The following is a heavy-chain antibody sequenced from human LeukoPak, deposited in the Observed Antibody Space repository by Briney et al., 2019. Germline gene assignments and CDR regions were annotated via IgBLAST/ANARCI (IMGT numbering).Heavy chain of an antibody. CDR3: AKDTTYYYDSSGYRMFDY. CDR2: ISGRGGST. D-gene: IGHD3-22*01. Sequence: PGGSLRLSCAASEFTFSSYAMSCVRQAPGGRLEWFSAISGRGGSTYYADSVKGRFTISRDNSKNTLYLQMNSLRAEDTAVYYCAKDTTYYYDSSGYRMFDYWGQGTLVTVSS. V-gene: IGHV3-23*01. CDR1: EFTFSSYA. J-gene: IGHJ4*02.